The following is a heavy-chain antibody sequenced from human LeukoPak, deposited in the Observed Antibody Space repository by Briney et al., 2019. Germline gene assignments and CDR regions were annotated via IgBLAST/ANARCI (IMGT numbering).Heavy chain of an antibody. CDR1: GYTFTSYG. J-gene: IGHJ3*02. D-gene: IGHD1-7*01. CDR3: ASITGTTLPLDAFDI. CDR2: INPNSGGT. Sequence: GASVKVSCKASGYTFTSYGISWVRQAPGQGLEWMGWINPNSGGTNYAQKFQGRVTMTRDTSISTAYMELSRLRSDDTAVYYCASITGTTLPLDAFDIWGQGTMVTVSS. V-gene: IGHV1-2*02.